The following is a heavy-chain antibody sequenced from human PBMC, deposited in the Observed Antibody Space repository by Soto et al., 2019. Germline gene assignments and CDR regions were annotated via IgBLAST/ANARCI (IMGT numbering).Heavy chain of an antibody. CDR2: ISAYNGNT. CDR1: GYTFTSYG. CDR3: ARAPKAGFGESNWFDP. D-gene: IGHD3-10*01. Sequence: QVQLVQSGAEVKKPGASVKVSCKASGYTFTSYGISWVRQAPGQGLEGMGWISAYNGNTNYAQKLQGRVTMSTDTSTSTAYMELRSLRSDDTAVYYCARAPKAGFGESNWFDPWGQGTLVTVSS. V-gene: IGHV1-18*01. J-gene: IGHJ5*02.